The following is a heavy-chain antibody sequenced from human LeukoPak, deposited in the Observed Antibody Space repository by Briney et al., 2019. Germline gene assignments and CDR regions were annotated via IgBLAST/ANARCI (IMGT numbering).Heavy chain of an antibody. CDR1: GGTFSSYA. Sequence: GASVKVSCKASGGTFSSYAISWVRQAPGQGLEWMGRIIPILGIANYAQKFQGRVTITADKSTSTAYMELSSLRSEDTAVYYCARGITYYYDSSGYSIFGYWGQGTLVTVSS. V-gene: IGHV1-69*04. CDR2: IIPILGIA. D-gene: IGHD3-22*01. J-gene: IGHJ4*02. CDR3: ARGITYYYDSSGYSIFGY.